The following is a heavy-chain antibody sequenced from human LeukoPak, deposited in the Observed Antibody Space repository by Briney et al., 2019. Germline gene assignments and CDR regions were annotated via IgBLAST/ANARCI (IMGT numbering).Heavy chain of an antibody. Sequence: GGSLRLSCAVSRFSFSSYAMHWVRQAPGKGLEWVALIRHDETNEYYADSVQGRFTISRDTSKNTLYLQMNSLRAEDTAVYYCAKEYTPSSPLGELDSWGQGTLVTVSS. D-gene: IGHD6-6*01. CDR2: IRHDETNE. CDR3: AKEYTPSSPLGELDS. V-gene: IGHV3-30*02. CDR1: RFSFSSYA. J-gene: IGHJ4*02.